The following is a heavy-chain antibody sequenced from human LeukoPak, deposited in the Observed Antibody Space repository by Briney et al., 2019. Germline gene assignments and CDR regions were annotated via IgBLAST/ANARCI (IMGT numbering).Heavy chain of an antibody. V-gene: IGHV4-59*01. CDR3: ARVGCSSTSCSTNYGMDV. CDR1: GGSISSYY. J-gene: IGHJ6*02. Sequence: SETLSLTCTVSGGSISSYYWSWIRQPPGRGLEWNGHIYYSGSTNYNPSLKSRVTISVDTSKNQFSLKVSSVTAADTAVYYCARVGCSSTSCSTNYGMDVWGQGTTVTVSS. CDR2: IYYSGST. D-gene: IGHD2-2*02.